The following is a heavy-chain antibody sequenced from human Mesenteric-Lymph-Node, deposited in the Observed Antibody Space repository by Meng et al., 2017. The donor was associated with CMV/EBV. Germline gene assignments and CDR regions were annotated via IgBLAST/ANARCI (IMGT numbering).Heavy chain of an antibody. V-gene: IGHV1-46*01. Sequence: ASVKVSCKASGYTSTSYYMHWVRQAPGQGLEWMGIINPSGGSTSYAQKFQGRVTMTRDTSTSTVYMELSSLRSEDTAVYYCARSALPHIVVVPAAHSNWFDPWGQGTLVTVSS. D-gene: IGHD2-2*01. CDR2: INPSGGST. CDR3: ARSALPHIVVVPAAHSNWFDP. J-gene: IGHJ5*02. CDR1: GYTSTSYY.